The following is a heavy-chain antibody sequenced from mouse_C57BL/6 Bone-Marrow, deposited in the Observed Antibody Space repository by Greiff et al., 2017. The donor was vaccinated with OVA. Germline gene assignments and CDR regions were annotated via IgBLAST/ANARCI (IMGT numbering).Heavy chain of an antibody. CDR3: ARSYYYGSSYGGVDY. D-gene: IGHD1-1*01. V-gene: IGHV1-39*01. CDR1: GYSFTDYN. CDR2: INPNYGTT. Sequence: EVKLMESGPELVKPGASVKISCKASGYSFTDYNMNWVKQSNGKSLEWIGVINPNYGTTSYNQKFKGKATLTVDQSSSTAYMQLNSLTSEDSAVYYCARSYYYGSSYGGVDYWGQGTSVTVSS. J-gene: IGHJ4*01.